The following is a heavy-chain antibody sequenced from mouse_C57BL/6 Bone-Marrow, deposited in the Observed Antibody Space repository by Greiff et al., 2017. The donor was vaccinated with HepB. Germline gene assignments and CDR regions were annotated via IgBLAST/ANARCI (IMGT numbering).Heavy chain of an antibody. CDR2: ISNLAYSI. J-gene: IGHJ1*03. CDR1: GFTFSDYG. V-gene: IGHV5-15*01. D-gene: IGHD1-1*01. CDR3: ARLCITTVVSYWYFDV. Sequence: EVQLVESGGGLVQPGGSLKLSCAASGFTFSDYGMAWVRQAPRKGPEWVAFISNLAYSIYYADTVTGRFTISRENAKNTLYLEMSSLRSEDTAMYYCARLCITTVVSYWYFDVRGTGTTVTVSS.